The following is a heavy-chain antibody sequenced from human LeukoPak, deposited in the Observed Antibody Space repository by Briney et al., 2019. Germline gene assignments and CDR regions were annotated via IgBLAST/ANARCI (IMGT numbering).Heavy chain of an antibody. CDR3: ARDRGYSGYVSPDGIDV. CDR1: GYTFTSYY. V-gene: IGHV1-46*01. Sequence: ASVKVSCKASGYTFTSYYMHWVRQAPGQGLEWMGIINPSGGSTSYAQKFQGRVTMTRDTSTSTVYMELSSLRSEDTAVYYCARDRGYSGYVSPDGIDVWGQGTTVTVSS. CDR2: INPSGGST. J-gene: IGHJ6*02. D-gene: IGHD5-12*01.